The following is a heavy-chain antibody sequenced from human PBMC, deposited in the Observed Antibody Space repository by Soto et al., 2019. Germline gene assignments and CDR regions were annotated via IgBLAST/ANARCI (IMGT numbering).Heavy chain of an antibody. CDR3: ARIRGTAAAGYFDY. V-gene: IGHV2-70*04. Sequence: SGPTLVNPTQTLTLTCTFSGFSLSTSGMRVGWIRQPPGKALEWLARIDWDDDKFYSTSLKTRLTISKDTSKNQVVLTMTNMDPVDTATYYCARIRGTAAAGYFDYWGQGTLVTVSS. D-gene: IGHD6-13*01. CDR2: IDWDDDK. J-gene: IGHJ4*02. CDR1: GFSLSTSGMR.